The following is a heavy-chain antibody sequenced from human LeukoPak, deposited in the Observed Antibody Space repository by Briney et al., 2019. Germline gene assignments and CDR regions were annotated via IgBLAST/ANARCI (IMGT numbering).Heavy chain of an antibody. D-gene: IGHD2-2*01. CDR1: GYTFTSYG. CDR2: ISAYNGNT. Sequence: APVKVSCKASGYTFTSYGISWVRPAPGQGLEWMGWISAYNGNTNYAQKLQGRVTMTTDTSTSTASMALRSLRSDDTAVYYCARDKCSSTSCYGSLFDYWGQGTLVTVSP. CDR3: ARDKCSSTSCYGSLFDY. V-gene: IGHV1-18*01. J-gene: IGHJ4*02.